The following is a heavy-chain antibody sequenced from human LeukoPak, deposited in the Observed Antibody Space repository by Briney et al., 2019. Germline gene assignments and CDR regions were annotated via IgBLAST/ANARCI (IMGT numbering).Heavy chain of an antibody. CDR2: ISAYNGNT. CDR3: ARAFRCGWPYYYYYGMDV. J-gene: IGHJ6*02. V-gene: IGHV1-18*01. CDR1: GYTFTSYG. Sequence: ASVKVSCKASGYTFTSYGISWVRQAPGQGLEWMGWISAYNGNTNYAQKLQGRVTMTTDTSTSTAYMELRSLRSDDTAVYYCARAFRCGWPYYYYYGMDVWGQGTTVTVSS. D-gene: IGHD6-19*01.